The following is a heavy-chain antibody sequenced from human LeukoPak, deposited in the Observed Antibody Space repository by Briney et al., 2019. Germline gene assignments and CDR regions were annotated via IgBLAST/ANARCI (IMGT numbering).Heavy chain of an antibody. V-gene: IGHV4-39*01. CDR3: ARHPGYSSSWYNYYGMDV. D-gene: IGHD6-13*01. Sequence: SETLSLTCTVSGGSISSSSYYWGWIRQPPGKGLEWIGSIYYSGSTYYNPSLKSRVTMSVDTSKNQFSLKLSSVTAADTAVYYCARHPGYSSSWYNYYGMDVWGQGTTVTVSS. CDR2: IYYSGST. CDR1: GGSISSSSYY. J-gene: IGHJ6*02.